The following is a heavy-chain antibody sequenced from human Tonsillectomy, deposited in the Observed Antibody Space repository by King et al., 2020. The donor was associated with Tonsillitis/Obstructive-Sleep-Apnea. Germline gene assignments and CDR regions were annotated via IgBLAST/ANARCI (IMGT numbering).Heavy chain of an antibody. CDR3: ARDSGGDCSSISCLYSFDY. CDR2: IYHTGST. V-gene: IGHV4-4*02. Sequence: QLQESGPGLVKPSGTLSLTCGVSGDSISSGNWWSWARQPPGKGLEWIGEIYHTGSTIYNPSLKSRVPISVDKSKNQFSLRLNSVPAADTAIYYCARDSGGDCSSISCLYSFDYWGQGTLVTVSS. J-gene: IGHJ4*02. CDR1: GDSISSGNW. D-gene: IGHD2-2*01.